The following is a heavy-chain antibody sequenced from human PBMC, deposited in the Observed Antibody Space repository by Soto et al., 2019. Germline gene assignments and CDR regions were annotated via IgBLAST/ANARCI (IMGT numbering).Heavy chain of an antibody. V-gene: IGHV5-10-1*01. CDR3: AMTIEYSSSQYYYGMDV. CDR1: GYSFTSYW. J-gene: IGHJ6*02. CDR2: IDPSDSYT. Sequence: GESLKISCKGSGYSFTSYWISWVRQMPGKGLEWMGRIDPSDSYTNYSPSFQGHVTISADKSISTAYLQWSSLKASGTAMYYCAMTIEYSSSQYYYGMDVWGQGTTVTVSS. D-gene: IGHD6-6*01.